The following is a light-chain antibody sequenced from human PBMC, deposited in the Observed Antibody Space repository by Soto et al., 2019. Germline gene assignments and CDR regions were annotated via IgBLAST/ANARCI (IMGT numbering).Light chain of an antibody. CDR1: QSVSSN. CDR3: QQYGSSPWT. Sequence: EIGMTQSPATLSVSPGERATLSCRASQSVSSNLAWYQQKPGQAPRLLIYGASTRATGFPARFSGSRYGTDFTLTISRLEPEDFAVYYCQQYGSSPWTFGHGTKVDIK. CDR2: GAS. V-gene: IGKV3-15*01. J-gene: IGKJ1*01.